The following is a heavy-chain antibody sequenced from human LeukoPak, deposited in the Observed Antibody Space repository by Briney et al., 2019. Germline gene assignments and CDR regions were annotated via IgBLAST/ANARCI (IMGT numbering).Heavy chain of an antibody. V-gene: IGHV4-59*08. CDR1: GGSISSYY. CDR2: IYYSGST. CDR3: ARANPFVSGSYYVATFFDY. J-gene: IGHJ4*02. D-gene: IGHD1-26*01. Sequence: SETLSLTCTVSGGSISSYYWSWIRQPPGKGLEWIGYIYYSGSTYYNPSLKSRVTISVDTSKNQFSLKLSSVTAADTAVYYCARANPFVSGSYYVATFFDYWGQGTLVTVSS.